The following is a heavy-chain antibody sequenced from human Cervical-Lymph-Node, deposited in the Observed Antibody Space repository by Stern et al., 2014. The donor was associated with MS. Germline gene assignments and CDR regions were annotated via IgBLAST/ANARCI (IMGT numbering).Heavy chain of an antibody. D-gene: IGHD3-9*01. CDR2: IIPSFGTA. V-gene: IGHV1-69*06. J-gene: IGHJ6*02. CDR1: GGTFSSYA. CDR3: ASARLRYFDWLPDYYYGMDV. Sequence: VQLVESGAEVKKPGSSVKVSCKASGGTFSSYAISWVRQAPGQGLEWIGRIIPSFGTANYAQKFQGRVTITADKSTSTAYMELSSLRSEDTAVYYCASARLRYFDWLPDYYYGMDVWGQGTTVTVSS.